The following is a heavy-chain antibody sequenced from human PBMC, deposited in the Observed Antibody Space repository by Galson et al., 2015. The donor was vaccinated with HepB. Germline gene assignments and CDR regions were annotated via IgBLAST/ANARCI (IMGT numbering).Heavy chain of an antibody. CDR1: GFTISSYS. D-gene: IGHD5-12*01. CDR3: ARGYSGYDFGY. CDR2: ISSSSSYI. Sequence: SLRLSCAASGFTISSYSMNWVRQAPGKGLEWVSSISSSSSYIYYADSVKGRFTISRDNAKNSLYLQMNSLKAEDTAVYYCARGYSGYDFGYWGQGTLVTVSS. V-gene: IGHV3-21*01. J-gene: IGHJ4*02.